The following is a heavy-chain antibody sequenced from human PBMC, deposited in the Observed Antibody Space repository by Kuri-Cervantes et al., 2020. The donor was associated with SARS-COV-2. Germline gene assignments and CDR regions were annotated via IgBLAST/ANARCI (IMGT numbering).Heavy chain of an antibody. Sequence: GESLKIPCAASGFTFDDYGMSWVRQAPGKGLEWVSGINWNGGSTGYADSVKGRFTITRDNAKNSLYLQMNSLRAEDTALYYCARVGDGSSWRGGPDYWGQGTLVTVSS. V-gene: IGHV3-20*04. CDR3: ARVGDGSSWRGGPDY. J-gene: IGHJ4*02. CDR1: GFTFDDYG. D-gene: IGHD6-13*01. CDR2: INWNGGST.